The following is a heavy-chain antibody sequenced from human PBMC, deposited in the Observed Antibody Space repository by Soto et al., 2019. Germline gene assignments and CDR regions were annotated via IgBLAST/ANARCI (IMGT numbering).Heavy chain of an antibody. CDR2: IIPIFGTA. Sequence: QVQLVQSGTEVKKPGSSVKVSCKASGGTFISYAISWMLEAPGQGLEWMGGIIPIFGTANYAQKFQGRVTITADESTSTAYMELSRLRSEDTAVYYCARAWSGSYYYWGQGTLVTVSS. V-gene: IGHV1-69*12. J-gene: IGHJ4*02. CDR3: ARAWSGSYYY. CDR1: GGTFISYA. D-gene: IGHD1-26*01.